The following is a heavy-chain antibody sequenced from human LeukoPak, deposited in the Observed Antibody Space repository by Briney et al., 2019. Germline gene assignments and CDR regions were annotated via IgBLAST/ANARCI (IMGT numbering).Heavy chain of an antibody. J-gene: IGHJ4*02. CDR2: IRSKANSYAT. V-gene: IGHV3-73*01. CDR3: TSPISDYGDSFDY. D-gene: IGHD4-17*01. CDR1: GFTFSGSA. Sequence: GGSLRLSCAASGFTFSGSAMHWVRQASGKGLEWVGRIRSKANSYATAYAASVKGRFTISRDDSKNTTYLQMNSLETEDTAVYYCTSPISDYGDSFDYWGQETLVTVSS.